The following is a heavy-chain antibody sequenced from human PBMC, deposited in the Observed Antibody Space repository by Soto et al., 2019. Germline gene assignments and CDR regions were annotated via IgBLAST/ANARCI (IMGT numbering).Heavy chain of an antibody. J-gene: IGHJ6*02. CDR1: GGSFSGYY. CDR2: INHSGST. V-gene: IGHV4-34*01. Sequence: PSETLSLTCAVYGGSFSGYYWSWIRQPPGKGLEWIGEINHSGSTNYNPSLKSRVTISVDTSKNQFSLKLSSVTAADTAVYYCARGTKSSSWYSRGAYYYYGMDVWGQGTTVTVSS. D-gene: IGHD6-13*01. CDR3: ARGTKSSSWYSRGAYYYYGMDV.